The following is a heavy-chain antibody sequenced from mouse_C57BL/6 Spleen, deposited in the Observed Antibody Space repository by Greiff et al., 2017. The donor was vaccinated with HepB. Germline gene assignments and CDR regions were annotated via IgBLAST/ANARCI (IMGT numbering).Heavy chain of an antibody. V-gene: IGHV1-9*01. D-gene: IGHD1-1*01. CDR3: ARKEDYYGSSHWYFDV. CDR2: ILPGSGST. J-gene: IGHJ1*03. CDR1: GYTFTGYW. Sequence: VQLQQSGAELLKPGASVKLSCKATGYTFTGYWMEWVKQRPGHGLEWIGEILPGSGSTNYNEKFKGKATFTADTSSNTAYMQLSSLTTEDSAIYYCARKEDYYGSSHWYFDVWGTGTTVTVSS.